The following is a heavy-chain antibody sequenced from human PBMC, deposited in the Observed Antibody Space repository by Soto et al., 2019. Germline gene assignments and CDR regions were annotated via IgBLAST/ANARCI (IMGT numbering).Heavy chain of an antibody. CDR2: ISSSSSTI. D-gene: IGHD6-13*01. CDR3: ATRSIAAAGTPYYYYYGMDV. Sequence: PGGSLRLSCSASGFTFSSYWMSWVRQAPGKGLEWVSYISSSSSTIYYADSVKGRFTISRDNAKNSLYLQMNSLRAEDTAVYYCATRSIAAAGTPYYYYYGMDVWGQGTTVTVSS. V-gene: IGHV3-48*01. J-gene: IGHJ6*02. CDR1: GFTFSSYW.